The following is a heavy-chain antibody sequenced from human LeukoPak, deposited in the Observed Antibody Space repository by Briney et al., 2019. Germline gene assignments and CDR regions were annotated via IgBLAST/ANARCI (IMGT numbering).Heavy chain of an antibody. D-gene: IGHD3-10*01. CDR3: ARGLRVRGVIYYYYYMDV. Sequence: ASVKVSCKASGYTLTSYDINWVRQAPGQGLEWMGWMNPNSGNTGYAQKFQGRVTITRNTSISTAYMELSSLRSEDTAVYYCARGLRVRGVIYYYYYMDVWGKGTTVTVSS. CDR2: MNPNSGNT. V-gene: IGHV1-8*03. CDR1: GYTLTSYD. J-gene: IGHJ6*03.